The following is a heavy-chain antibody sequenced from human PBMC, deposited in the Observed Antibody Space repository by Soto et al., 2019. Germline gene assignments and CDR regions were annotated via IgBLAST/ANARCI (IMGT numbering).Heavy chain of an antibody. CDR3: ARVWSYSSSSADRYYYYYGMDV. J-gene: IGHJ6*02. V-gene: IGHV3-21*01. Sequence: LRLSCAASGFTFSSYSMNWVRQAPGKGLEWVSSISSSSSSYIYYADSVKGRFTISRDNAKNSLYLQMNSLRAEDTAVYYCARVWSYSSSSADRYYYYYGMDVWGQGTTVTVSS. D-gene: IGHD6-6*01. CDR2: ISSSSSSYI. CDR1: GFTFSSYS.